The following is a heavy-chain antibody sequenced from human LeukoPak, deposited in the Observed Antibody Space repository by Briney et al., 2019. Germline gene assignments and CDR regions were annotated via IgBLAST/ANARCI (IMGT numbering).Heavy chain of an antibody. J-gene: IGHJ6*04. CDR3: ARDPTGASV. CDR1: GFTITNNY. CDR2: IYRGGTT. D-gene: IGHD1-14*01. Sequence: GGSLRLSCAASGFTITNNYMSWVRLAPGKGLEWISGIYRGGTTYYVDSVKGRFTISRDNSKNMVHLQMNGLTPEDTAVYYCARDPTGASVWGKGTTVTVSS. V-gene: IGHV3-53*01.